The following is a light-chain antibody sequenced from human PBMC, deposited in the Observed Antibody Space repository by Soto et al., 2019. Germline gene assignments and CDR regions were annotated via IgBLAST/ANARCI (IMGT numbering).Light chain of an antibody. CDR1: QTISSW. Sequence: DIHITQSPATLAGSVGDRVTITCRASQTISSWLAWYQQKPGKAPKLHVDKASTIRSGVPSRFSGSGSETESTLTINSLEHDDFASYYWQQYHIYSGTFGQGTKVDIK. CDR3: QQYHIYSGT. V-gene: IGKV1-5*03. J-gene: IGKJ1*01. CDR2: KAS.